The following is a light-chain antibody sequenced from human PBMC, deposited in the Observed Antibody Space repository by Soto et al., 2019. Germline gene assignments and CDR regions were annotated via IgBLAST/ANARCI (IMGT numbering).Light chain of an antibody. CDR3: QHYNNYLLT. J-gene: IGKJ4*01. CDR2: AAS. Sequence: AIQMTQSPSSLSASVGDRVTITCRASQGIRNDLGWYQQKPGKAPKLLIYAASSLQSGVPSRFSGSGSGTEFTLTISSLQPDDFATYYCQHYNNYLLTFGGGTKVDI. CDR1: QGIRND. V-gene: IGKV1-6*01.